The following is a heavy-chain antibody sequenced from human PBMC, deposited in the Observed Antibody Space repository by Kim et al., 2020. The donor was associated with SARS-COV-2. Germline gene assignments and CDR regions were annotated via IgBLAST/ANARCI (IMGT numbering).Heavy chain of an antibody. D-gene: IGHD3-22*01. J-gene: IGHJ4*02. CDR1: GYTFTGYY. V-gene: IGHV1-2*02. CDR3: ARARDYDSSGYSLDY. Sequence: ASVKVSCKASGYTFTGYYMHWVRQAPGQGLEWMGWINPNSGGTNYAQKFQGRVTMTRDTSISTAYMELSRLRSDDTAVYYCARARDYDSSGYSLDYWGQGTLVTVSS. CDR2: INPNSGGT.